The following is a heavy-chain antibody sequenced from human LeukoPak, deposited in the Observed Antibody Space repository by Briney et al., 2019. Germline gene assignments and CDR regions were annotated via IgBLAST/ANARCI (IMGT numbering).Heavy chain of an antibody. V-gene: IGHV3-11*04. D-gene: IGHD6-13*01. CDR2: ISSSGSTI. Sequence: GGSLRLSCAASGFTFSDYYMSWIRQAPGKGLEWVSYISSSGSTIYYEDSVKGRFTISRDNAKNSLYLQMNSLRAEDTAVYYCAAIAAAGTFPYYYYMDVWGKGTTVTVSS. CDR1: GFTFSDYY. CDR3: AAIAAAGTFPYYYYMDV. J-gene: IGHJ6*03.